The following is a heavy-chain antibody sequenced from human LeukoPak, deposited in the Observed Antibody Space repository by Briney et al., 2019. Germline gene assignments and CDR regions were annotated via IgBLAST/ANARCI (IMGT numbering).Heavy chain of an antibody. V-gene: IGHV4-59*01. Sequence: SETLSLTCTVSGGSISSYYWSWIRQPPGKGLEWIGYIYYSGSTNYNPSLESRVTISVDTSKNQFSLKLSSVTAADTAVYYCAGVRSDYVIDYWGQGTLVTVSS. CDR1: GGSISSYY. CDR3: AGVRSDYVIDY. CDR2: IYYSGST. D-gene: IGHD4-17*01. J-gene: IGHJ4*02.